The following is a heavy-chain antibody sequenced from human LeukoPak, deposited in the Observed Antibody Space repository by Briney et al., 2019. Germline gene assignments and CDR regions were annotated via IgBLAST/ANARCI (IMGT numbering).Heavy chain of an antibody. Sequence: GGSLRLSCAASGFTFSSYSMNWVRQAPGKGLEWVSSISSSSSYIYYADSVKGRFTISRDNAKNSLYLQMNSLRAEDTAVYYCARETERDWFDPWGQGTLVTVSS. J-gene: IGHJ5*02. CDR2: ISSSSSYI. CDR3: ARETERDWFDP. D-gene: IGHD1-1*01. CDR1: GFTFSSYS. V-gene: IGHV3-21*04.